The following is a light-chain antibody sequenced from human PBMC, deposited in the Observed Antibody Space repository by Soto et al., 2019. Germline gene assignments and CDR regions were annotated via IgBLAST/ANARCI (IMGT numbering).Light chain of an antibody. CDR1: FSDIAVFNY. J-gene: IGLJ1*01. CDR3: NSYSSTNFYV. V-gene: IGLV2-14*01. CDR2: QVT. Sequence: QSALAQPASVSGSPGQSITISCTGSFSDIAVFNYVSWYQQYPGRAPKLLIYQVTSWASGVSHRFSGSKSGNTASLTISGLQPEDEAEYYCNSYSSTNFYVFGTGTKLTVL.